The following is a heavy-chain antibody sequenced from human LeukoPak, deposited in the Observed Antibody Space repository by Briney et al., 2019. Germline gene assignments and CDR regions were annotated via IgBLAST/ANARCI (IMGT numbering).Heavy chain of an antibody. D-gene: IGHD2-15*01. J-gene: IGHJ5*02. V-gene: IGHV4-59*06. CDR1: GGSISSYY. CDR3: ARDSRYCSGGSCFNWFDP. Sequence: PSETLSLTCTVSGGSISSYYWSWIRQHPGKGLEWIGYIYYSGSTYYNPSLKSRVTISVDTSKNQFSLKLSSVTAADTAVYYCARDSRYCSGGSCFNWFDPWGQGTLVTVSS. CDR2: IYYSGST.